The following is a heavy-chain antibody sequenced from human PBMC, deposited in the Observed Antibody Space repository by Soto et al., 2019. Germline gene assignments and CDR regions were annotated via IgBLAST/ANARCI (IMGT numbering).Heavy chain of an antibody. J-gene: IGHJ4*02. V-gene: IGHV1-8*01. CDR1: GYTFTSFD. CDR3: ASGIAVAGLDY. D-gene: IGHD6-19*01. CDR2: MNPNSGDT. Sequence: QVQLVQSGAEVKKPGASVKVSCKASGYTFTSFDINWVRQAAGQGLEWMGWMNPNSGDTGYAQKFQGRVTMTRNTSISTAYMELYSLRSEDTAVYYCASGIAVAGLDYWGQGTLVTVSS.